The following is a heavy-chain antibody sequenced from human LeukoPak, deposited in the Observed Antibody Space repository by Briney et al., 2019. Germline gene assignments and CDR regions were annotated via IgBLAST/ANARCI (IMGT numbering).Heavy chain of an antibody. J-gene: IGHJ5*02. CDR3: ARGLYDSSGYYYP. Sequence: SETLSLTCTVSGGSISSYYWSWIRQPPGKGLEWIGYIYYSGSTNYNPSLKSRVTISVDTSKNQFSLKLSSVTAADTAVYYCARGLYDSSGYYYPWGQGTLVTVSS. D-gene: IGHD3-22*01. CDR1: GGSISSYY. CDR2: IYYSGST. V-gene: IGHV4-59*12.